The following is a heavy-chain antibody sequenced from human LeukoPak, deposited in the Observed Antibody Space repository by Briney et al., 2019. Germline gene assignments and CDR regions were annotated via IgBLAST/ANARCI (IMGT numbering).Heavy chain of an antibody. CDR2: IWSDGSNK. J-gene: IGHJ6*02. Sequence: GGSLRLSCAASGFTFRNYGMHWVRQAPGKGLECVAVIWSDGSNKQYADSVKGRFTISRDKSKNTLYLQMNSLRTEDTAVYYCARDSHSMDVWGQGTTVTVSS. V-gene: IGHV3-33*01. CDR3: ARDSHSMDV. CDR1: GFTFRNYG.